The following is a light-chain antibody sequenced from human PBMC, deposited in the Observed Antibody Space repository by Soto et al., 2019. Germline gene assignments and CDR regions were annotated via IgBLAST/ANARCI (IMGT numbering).Light chain of an antibody. Sequence: QSALTQHASVSGSPGQSITISCTGTSSDIGSYDLVSWYQQHPGTAPKLIIYEVTKRPSGVSTRFSGSKSGNTASLTISGLQAVDEADYYCCSFADFTYVFGTGTK. V-gene: IGLV2-23*02. CDR2: EVT. J-gene: IGLJ1*01. CDR3: CSFADFTYV. CDR1: SSDIGSYDL.